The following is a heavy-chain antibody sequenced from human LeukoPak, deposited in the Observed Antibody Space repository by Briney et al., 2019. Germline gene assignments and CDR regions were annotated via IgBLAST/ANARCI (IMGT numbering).Heavy chain of an antibody. CDR2: IGGSGSTT. Sequence: PGGSLRLSCAASGFTFSSYAMSWVRQAPGKGLEWVSAIGGSGSTTYYADSVKGQFTISRDNSKNTLYLQMNSLRAEDTAVYYCAKDTASSWWYFDLWGRGTLVTDSS. V-gene: IGHV3-23*01. D-gene: IGHD5-18*01. CDR1: GFTFSSYA. J-gene: IGHJ2*01. CDR3: AKDTASSWWYFDL.